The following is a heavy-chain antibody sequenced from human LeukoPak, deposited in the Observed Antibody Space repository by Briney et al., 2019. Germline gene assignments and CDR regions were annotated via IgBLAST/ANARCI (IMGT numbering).Heavy chain of an antibody. CDR2: IRYDGSKK. D-gene: IGHD2-15*01. CDR1: GFTFSSYG. V-gene: IGHV3-30*02. J-gene: IGHJ4*02. Sequence: GGSLRLSCAASGFTFSSYGMHWVRQAPGKGLKWVAFIRYDGSKKYFADSVKGRFTISRDNSKNTLYLQMNTLRAEDTAVYYCATWALYCSGGSCYSDYWGQGTLVTVSS. CDR3: ATWALYCSGGSCYSDY.